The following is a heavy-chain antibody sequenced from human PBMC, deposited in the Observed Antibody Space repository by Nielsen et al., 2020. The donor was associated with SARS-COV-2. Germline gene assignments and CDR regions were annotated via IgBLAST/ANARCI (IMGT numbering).Heavy chain of an antibody. Sequence: SETLSLTCAVSGGSISSNNWWSWVRQPPGKGLEWLGEIYHSGSTNYNPSLKSRVTMSVDKSKNQFSLKLSSVTAADTAVYYCARGDIVVVPAPILGLGPYYSSYYMDVWGKGTTVTVSS. CDR3: ARGDIVVVPAPILGLGPYYSSYYMDV. CDR2: IYHSGST. J-gene: IGHJ6*03. V-gene: IGHV4-4*02. D-gene: IGHD2-2*02. CDR1: GGSISSNNW.